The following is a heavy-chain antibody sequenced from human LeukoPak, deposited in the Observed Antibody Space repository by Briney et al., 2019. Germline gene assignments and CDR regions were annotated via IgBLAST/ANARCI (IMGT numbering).Heavy chain of an antibody. CDR3: ARSMAGDFYYYYYGMDV. J-gene: IGHJ6*02. Sequence: GGSLRLSWAASGFTFSSYEMNWVRQAPGKGLEWFSYISSSGSTIYYADSVKGRFTLSRDNAKNSLYLQMNSLRAEDTAVYYCARSMAGDFYYYYYGMDVWGQGTTVTVSS. CDR2: ISSSGSTI. D-gene: IGHD2-21*01. CDR1: GFTFSSYE. V-gene: IGHV3-48*03.